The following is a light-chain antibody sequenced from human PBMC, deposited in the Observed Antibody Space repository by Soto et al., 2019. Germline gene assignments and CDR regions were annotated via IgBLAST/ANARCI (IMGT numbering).Light chain of an antibody. CDR2: GAS. CDR3: QHYNNWPPWT. CDR1: QSFSNN. J-gene: IGKJ1*01. Sequence: EVVLTQSPGTLSLSPGGRATLSCRASQSFSNNYLAWYQQKPGQAPRLLIYGASIRATGIPARFSGSGSGTEFTPTISSLQSEDFAVYYCQHYNNWPPWTFGQGTKVDIK. V-gene: IGKV3-15*01.